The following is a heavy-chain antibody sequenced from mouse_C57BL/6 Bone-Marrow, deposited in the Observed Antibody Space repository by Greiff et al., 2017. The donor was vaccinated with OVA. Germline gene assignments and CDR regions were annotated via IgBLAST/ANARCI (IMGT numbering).Heavy chain of an antibody. CDR3: ARSGSGYYVGSYAMDY. CDR1: GFTFSDYG. Sequence: EVKVVESGGGLVKPGGSLKLSCAASGFTFSDYGMHWVRQAPEKGLEWVAYISSGSSTIYYADTVKGRFTISRDNAKNTLFLQMTSLRSEDTAMYYCARSGSGYYVGSYAMDYWGQGTSVTVSS. D-gene: IGHD2-3*01. V-gene: IGHV5-17*01. CDR2: ISSGSSTI. J-gene: IGHJ4*01.